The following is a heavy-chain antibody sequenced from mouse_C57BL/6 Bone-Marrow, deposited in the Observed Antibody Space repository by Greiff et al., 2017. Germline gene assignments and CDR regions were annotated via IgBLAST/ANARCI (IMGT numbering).Heavy chain of an antibody. J-gene: IGHJ2*01. CDR3: ASAYYSNFDY. Sequence: APGGVDFSRYWMSWVRRAPGKGLEWIGEINPDSSTINYAPSLKDKFIISRDNAKNTLYLQMSKVRSEDTALYYCASAYYSNFDYWGQGTTLTVSS. CDR1: GVDFSRYW. V-gene: IGHV4-1*01. CDR2: INPDSSTI. D-gene: IGHD2-5*01.